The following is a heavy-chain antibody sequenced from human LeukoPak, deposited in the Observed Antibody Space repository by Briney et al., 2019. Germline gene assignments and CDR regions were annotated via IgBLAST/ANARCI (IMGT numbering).Heavy chain of an antibody. CDR1: GYSISSGYY. Sequence: PSETLSLTCTVSGYSISSGYYWGWIRQPPGKGLEWIGSIYHSGSTYYNPSLKSRVTISVDTSKNHFSLNLKSVTAADTAVYYCTRDTGTTGEVKFDPWGQGTLVTVSS. V-gene: IGHV4-38-2*02. D-gene: IGHD4-17*01. J-gene: IGHJ5*02. CDR2: IYHSGST. CDR3: TRDTGTTGEVKFDP.